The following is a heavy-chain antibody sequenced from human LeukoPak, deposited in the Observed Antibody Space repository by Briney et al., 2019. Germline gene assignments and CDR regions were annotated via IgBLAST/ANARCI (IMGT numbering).Heavy chain of an antibody. CDR3: ARALLEWLLSPDY. J-gene: IGHJ4*02. CDR2: IKQDGSEK. V-gene: IGHV3-7*05. D-gene: IGHD3-3*01. Sequence: SGGSLSLSCAASGFTFSKFVLTWVRQAPGKGLEWVANIKQDGSEKYYVDSVRGRFTISRDNPKNSLYLQMNSLRAEDTAVYYCARALLEWLLSPDYWGQGTLVTVSS. CDR1: GFTFSKFV.